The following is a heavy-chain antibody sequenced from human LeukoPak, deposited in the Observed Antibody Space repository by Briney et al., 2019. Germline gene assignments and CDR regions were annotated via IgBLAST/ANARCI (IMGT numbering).Heavy chain of an antibody. CDR2: ISASGGRT. CDR3: AKPYYYGSGSYGGFDY. V-gene: IGHV3-23*01. D-gene: IGHD3-10*01. Sequence: GGSLRLSCAASGFTFSNYAMNWVRQAPGKGLEWVSAISASGGRTYSADSMKGRFTISRDNSKNTLYLQMNSLRADDTAVYYCAKPYYYGSGSYGGFDYWGQGTLVTVSS. J-gene: IGHJ4*02. CDR1: GFTFSNYA.